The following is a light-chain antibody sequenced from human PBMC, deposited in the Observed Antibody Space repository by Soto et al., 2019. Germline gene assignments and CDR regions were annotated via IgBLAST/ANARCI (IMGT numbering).Light chain of an antibody. V-gene: IGLV2-14*01. CDR1: SSDIGSYNY. CDR3: SSYTGTTTV. J-gene: IGLJ3*02. Sequence: QSALTQPASVSGSPGQSITISCTGASSDIGSYNYVSWYQQHLGKAPTLIIYEVSNRPSGVSHRLSGSKSGNTASLTISGLQAEDEADYYCSSYTGTTTVFGGGTKVTVL. CDR2: EVS.